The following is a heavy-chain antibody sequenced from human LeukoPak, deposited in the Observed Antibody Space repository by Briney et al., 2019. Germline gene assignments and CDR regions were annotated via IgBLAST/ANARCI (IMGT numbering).Heavy chain of an antibody. V-gene: IGHV3-30*04. J-gene: IGHJ4*02. Sequence: GRSLRLSCAASGFTFSSYAMHWVRQAPGKGLEWVAVISYDGSNKYYADSVKGRFTISRDNSKNTLYLQMNSLRAEDTAVYYCARSGGNIDYWGQGTLVTVSS. D-gene: IGHD6-19*01. CDR2: ISYDGSNK. CDR1: GFTFSSYA. CDR3: ARSGGNIDY.